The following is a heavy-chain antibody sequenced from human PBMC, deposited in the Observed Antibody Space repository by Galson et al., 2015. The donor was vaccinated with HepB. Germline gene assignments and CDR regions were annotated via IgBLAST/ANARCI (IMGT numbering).Heavy chain of an antibody. V-gene: IGHV4-59*01. CDR2: IYYSGST. D-gene: IGHD3-22*01. Sequence: ETLSLTCTVSGGSISSYYWSWIRQPPGKGLEWIGYIYYSGSTNYNPSLKSRVTISVDTSKNQFSLKLSSVTAADTAVYYCARGERRYYYDSSGTGGFDYWGQGTLVTVSS. J-gene: IGHJ4*02. CDR3: ARGERRYYYDSSGTGGFDY. CDR1: GGSISSYY.